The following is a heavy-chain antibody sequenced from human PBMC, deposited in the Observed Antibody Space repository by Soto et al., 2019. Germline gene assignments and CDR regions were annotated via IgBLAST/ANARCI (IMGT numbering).Heavy chain of an antibody. V-gene: IGHV3-21*01. CDR1: GFTFSSYS. J-gene: IGHJ4*02. Sequence: PGGSLRLSCAASGFTFSSYSMNWVRQAPGKGLEWVSSISSSSSYIYYADSVKGRFTISRDNAKNSLYLQMNSLRAEDTAVYYCARGPSSLTRFDYWGQGTLVTVPS. D-gene: IGHD2-2*01. CDR2: ISSSSSYI. CDR3: ARGPSSLTRFDY.